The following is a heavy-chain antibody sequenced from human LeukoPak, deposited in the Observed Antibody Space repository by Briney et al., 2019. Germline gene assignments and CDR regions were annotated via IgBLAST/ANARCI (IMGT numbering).Heavy chain of an antibody. V-gene: IGHV1-46*01. CDR2: INPSGGST. J-gene: IGHJ6*02. CDR1: GYNFISYY. D-gene: IGHD2-8*01. Sequence: ASVKVSCKASGYNFISYYMHWVRQAPGQGLEWMGIINPSGGSTSYAQKFQDRVTMTRDTSTSTVNMELSSLKSEDTAVYYCAREDVVLVDAVRYYYYGMDVWGQGTTVTVSS. CDR3: AREDVVLVDAVRYYYYGMDV.